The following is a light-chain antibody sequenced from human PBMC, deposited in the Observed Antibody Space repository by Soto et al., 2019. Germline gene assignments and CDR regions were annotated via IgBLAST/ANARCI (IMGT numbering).Light chain of an antibody. V-gene: IGLV4-69*01. CDR2: LNSDGSQ. J-gene: IGLJ1*01. CDR3: QTWGTGIHYV. CDR1: SGHSSYA. Sequence: QPVLTQSPSASASLGASVKLTCTLSSGHSSYAIAWHQQQPEKGPRYLMKLNSDGSQSKGDGIPDRFSGSSSGAERYLTISSLQSEDEADYYCQTWGTGIHYVFGTGTKVTVL.